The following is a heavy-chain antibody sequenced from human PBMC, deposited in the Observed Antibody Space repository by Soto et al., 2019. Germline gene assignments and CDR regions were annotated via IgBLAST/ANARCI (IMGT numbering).Heavy chain of an antibody. Sequence: PGGSLRLSCAASGFTFSSYGMHWVRQAPGKGLEWVAVISYDGSNKYYADSVKGRFTISRDNSKNTLYLQMNSLRAEDTAVYYCAKGSWTGTVEGMDVWGQGTTVTVSS. V-gene: IGHV3-30*18. D-gene: IGHD1-7*01. CDR2: ISYDGSNK. J-gene: IGHJ6*02. CDR1: GFTFSSYG. CDR3: AKGSWTGTVEGMDV.